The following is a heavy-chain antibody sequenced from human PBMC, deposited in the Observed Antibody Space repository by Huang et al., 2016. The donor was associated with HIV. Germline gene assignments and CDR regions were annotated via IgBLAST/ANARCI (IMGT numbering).Heavy chain of an antibody. CDR2: MNDRGST. CDR3: ARDGPERSSGNYGASDY. V-gene: IGHV4-34*01. Sequence: QVQLQQWGAGLLKPSENLYLTCAVYGVSFSGYYWSWIRQPPGKGLEWIGEMNDRGSTNYNPPLKSRVTVSVDTSKNQFSLRLSSVTAADTAVYYCARDGPERSSGNYGASDYWGQGTLVTVSS. D-gene: IGHD1-26*01. CDR1: GVSFSGYY. J-gene: IGHJ4*02.